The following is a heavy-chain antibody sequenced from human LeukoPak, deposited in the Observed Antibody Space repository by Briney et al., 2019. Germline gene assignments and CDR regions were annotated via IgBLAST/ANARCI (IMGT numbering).Heavy chain of an antibody. J-gene: IGHJ4*02. CDR2: IHPNSGAT. Sequence: ASVTVSFTTSVYTFTYYYLHWVRQAPGQGLEWVGWIHPNSGATHYAQKFQGRLTMTRDTSISTVYMELTRLRSDDTAVYYCARDMGRYSGYDYDYWGQGTLVTASS. CDR1: VYTFTYYY. V-gene: IGHV1-2*02. D-gene: IGHD5-12*01. CDR3: ARDMGRYSGYDYDY.